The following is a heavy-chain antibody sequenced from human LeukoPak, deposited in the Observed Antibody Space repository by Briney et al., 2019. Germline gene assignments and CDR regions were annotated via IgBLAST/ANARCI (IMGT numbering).Heavy chain of an antibody. CDR1: GGTFSSYA. CDR2: IIPIFGTA. V-gene: IGHV1-69*05. CDR3: ARDFYDYGDYGGGY. D-gene: IGHD4-17*01. J-gene: IGHJ4*02. Sequence: SVKVSCKASGGTFSSYANSWVRQAPGQGLEWMGGIIPIFGTANYAQKFQGRVTITTDESTSTAYMELSSLGSEDTAVYYCARDFYDYGDYGGGYWGQGTLVTVSS.